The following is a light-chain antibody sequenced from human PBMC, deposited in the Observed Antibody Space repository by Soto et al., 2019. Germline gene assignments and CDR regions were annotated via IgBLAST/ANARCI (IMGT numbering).Light chain of an antibody. CDR3: QSYDSSLSAV. Sequence: QSVLTQPPSVSGAPGQRVTISCTGSSSNIGAGYDVHWYQQLPGTAPKLLIYGNSNRPSGVPDRFSCSKSVTSASLAITGLQAEDEADYYCQSYDSSLSAVFGGGTKLTVL. CDR1: SSNIGAGYD. CDR2: GNS. J-gene: IGLJ2*01. V-gene: IGLV1-40*01.